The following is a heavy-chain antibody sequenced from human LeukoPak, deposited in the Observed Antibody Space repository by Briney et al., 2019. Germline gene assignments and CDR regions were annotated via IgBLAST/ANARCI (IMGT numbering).Heavy chain of an antibody. J-gene: IGHJ3*02. CDR3: AAKHEGITMVRGFGGYAFDI. Sequence: PGGSLRLSCAASGFTVSSNYMSWVRQAPGKGLEWVSVIYSGGSTYYADSVKGRFTISRDNSKNTLYLQMNSLRAEDTAVYYCAAKHEGITMVRGFGGYAFDIWGQGTMVTVSS. CDR2: IYSGGST. D-gene: IGHD3-10*01. CDR1: GFTVSSNY. V-gene: IGHV3-66*01.